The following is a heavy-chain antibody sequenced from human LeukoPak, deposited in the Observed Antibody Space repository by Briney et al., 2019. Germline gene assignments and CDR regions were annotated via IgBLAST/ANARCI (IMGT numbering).Heavy chain of an antibody. J-gene: IGHJ4*02. CDR3: VRVSHGSSWYSPWDY. Sequence: GGSLRLSCAASGFTFSSYWMHWVRQAPGKGLVWVSRIDSDGTTTSYADSVKGRFTISRDNAKNTLFVQMNSLRAEDTAVYYCVRVSHGSSWYSPWDYRGQGTLVIVSS. CDR1: GFTFSSYW. CDR2: IDSDGTTT. V-gene: IGHV3-74*01. D-gene: IGHD6-13*01.